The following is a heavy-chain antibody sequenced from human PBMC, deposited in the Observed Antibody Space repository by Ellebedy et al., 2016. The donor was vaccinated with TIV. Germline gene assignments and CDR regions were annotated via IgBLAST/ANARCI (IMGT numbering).Heavy chain of an antibody. CDR3: ARGSTMVRGVLNGWFNP. Sequence: SVKVSXKASGGTFSSYAISWVRQAPGHGLEWMGGIIPIFGTANYAQKFQGRVTITADESTSTAYMELSSLRSEDTAVYYCARGSTMVRGVLNGWFNPWGQGTLVTVSS. V-gene: IGHV1-69*13. CDR2: IIPIFGTA. J-gene: IGHJ5*02. CDR1: GGTFSSYA. D-gene: IGHD3-10*01.